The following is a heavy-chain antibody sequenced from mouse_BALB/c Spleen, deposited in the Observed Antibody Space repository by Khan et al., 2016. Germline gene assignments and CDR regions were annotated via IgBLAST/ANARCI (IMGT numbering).Heavy chain of an antibody. V-gene: IGHV1-31*01. J-gene: IGHJ2*01. CDR3: SRIGPIITSYYFDY. CDR1: GYSFSGYY. CDR2: VNPNNGDT. Sequence: VQLKQSGPDLVKPGASVKISCKASGYSFSGYYMHWVKQSHGKNLEWIGRVNPNNGDTNYNQKFKDKAILTVDKSSNTAYMELRSLTSEDSAVFYCSRIGPIITSYYFDYWGQGTTLTVSS. D-gene: IGHD2-4*01.